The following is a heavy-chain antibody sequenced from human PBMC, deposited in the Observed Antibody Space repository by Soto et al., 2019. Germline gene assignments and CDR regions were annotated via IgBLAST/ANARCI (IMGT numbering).Heavy chain of an antibody. CDR2: VNPMFNAT. CDR3: ARQIFEGDN. J-gene: IGHJ4*02. Sequence: VQLVQSGAEVKKPGSSVKVSCAAPAGTFDHADTTWVRQAPGQGLEWVGGVNPMFNATHYAQKFQGRVTTTADAVTRTAVRALGGRTADDTGVDYCARQIFEGDNWGQGTLFVVSS. V-gene: IGHV1-69*01. D-gene: IGHD3-9*01. CDR1: AGTFDHAD.